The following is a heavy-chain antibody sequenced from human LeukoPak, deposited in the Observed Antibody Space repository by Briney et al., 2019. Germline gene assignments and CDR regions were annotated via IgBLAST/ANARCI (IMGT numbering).Heavy chain of an antibody. CDR3: ARDRITMVRGATYYFDY. J-gene: IGHJ4*02. Sequence: SETLSLTCTVSGGSISSSSYYWGWIRQPPGKGLEWIGSIYYSGSTYYNPSLKSRVTISVDTSKNQFSLKLSSVTAADTAVYYCARDRITMVRGATYYFDYWGQGTLVTVSS. D-gene: IGHD3-10*01. CDR1: GGSISSSSYY. CDR2: IYYSGST. V-gene: IGHV4-39*07.